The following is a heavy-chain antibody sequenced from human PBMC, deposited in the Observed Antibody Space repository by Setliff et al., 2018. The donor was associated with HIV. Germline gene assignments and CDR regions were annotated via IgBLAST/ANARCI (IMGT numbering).Heavy chain of an antibody. CDR2: INHSGST. Sequence: PSETLSLTCAVYGGSFSGYYWSWIRQPPGKGLEWIGEINHSGSTNYNPSLKSRVTISVDTSKNQFSLKLSSVTAADTAVYYCAHIAARPVRYYYYGMDVWGQGTLVTVSS. J-gene: IGHJ6*02. D-gene: IGHD6-6*01. CDR3: AHIAARPVRYYYYGMDV. V-gene: IGHV4-34*01. CDR1: GGSFSGYY.